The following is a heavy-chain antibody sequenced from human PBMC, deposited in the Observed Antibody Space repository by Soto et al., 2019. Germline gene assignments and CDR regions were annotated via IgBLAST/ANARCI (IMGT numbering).Heavy chain of an antibody. J-gene: IGHJ6*03. D-gene: IGHD3-9*01. V-gene: IGHV1-18*01. CDR2: ISAYNGNT. CDR1: GYTFTSYG. Sequence: ASVKVSCKASGYTFTSYGISWVRQAPGQGLEWMGWISAYNGNTNYAQKLQGRVTMTTDTSTSTAYMELRSLRSDDTAVYHCAREGPVYYDILTGYYRYYYYYMDVWGKGTTVTVSS. CDR3: AREGPVYYDILTGYYRYYYYYMDV.